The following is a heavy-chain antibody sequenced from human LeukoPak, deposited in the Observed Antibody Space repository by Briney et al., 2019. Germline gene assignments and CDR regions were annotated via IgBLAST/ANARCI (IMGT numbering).Heavy chain of an antibody. CDR3: ASETDDTASFDY. CDR1: GFGFTAAW. J-gene: IGHJ4*02. V-gene: IGHV3-7*01. Sequence: GGSLRLSCAASGFGFTAAWMSWVRQAPGKGLEWVANIKQDGSEKYYVDSVKGRFTISRDNAKNSLYLQMNSLRAEDTAVYYCASETDDTASFDYWGQGTLVTVSS. CDR2: IKQDGSEK. D-gene: IGHD5-18*01.